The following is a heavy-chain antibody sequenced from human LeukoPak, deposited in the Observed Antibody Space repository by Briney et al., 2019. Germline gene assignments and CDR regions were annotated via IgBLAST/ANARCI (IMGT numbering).Heavy chain of an antibody. D-gene: IGHD5-12*01. J-gene: IGHJ4*02. CDR2: ISSSGSTI. Sequence: PGGSLRLSCAASGFTFSSYEMNWVRQAPGKGLEWVSYISSSGSTIYYADSVKGRFTISRDNSKNTLYLQMNSLRAEDTAVYYCAKPSGYSGYDYFRFDYWGQGTLVTVSS. CDR1: GFTFSSYE. CDR3: AKPSGYSGYDYFRFDY. V-gene: IGHV3-48*03.